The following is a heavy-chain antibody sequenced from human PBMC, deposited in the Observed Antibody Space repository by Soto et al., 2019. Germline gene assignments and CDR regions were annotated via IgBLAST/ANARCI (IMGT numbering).Heavy chain of an antibody. D-gene: IGHD3-22*01. CDR1: GFTFSSYA. CDR2: IGTAGDP. Sequence: DVQLLESGGALVQPGGSLRLSCAASGFTFSSYAMSWVRQAPGKGLEWVSAIGTAGDPYYPGSVKGRFTISRENAKNSLYLQMNSLRAGETAVYYCARDLGEYYYDSSGYLGGSGYWGQGTLVTVSS. CDR3: ARDLGEYYYDSSGYLGGSGY. J-gene: IGHJ4*02. V-gene: IGHV3-13*05.